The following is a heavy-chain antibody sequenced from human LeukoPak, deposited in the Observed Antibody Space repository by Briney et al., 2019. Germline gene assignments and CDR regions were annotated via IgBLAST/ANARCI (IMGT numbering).Heavy chain of an antibody. J-gene: IGHJ5*02. CDR2: INHSGST. V-gene: IGHV4-34*01. CDR1: GGSFSGYY. Sequence: SETLSLTCAVYGGSFSGYYWTWIRQSPGKGLEWIGEINHSGSTNYNPSLKSRVTISEDTSKNQFSLKLRSVTAADTAVYYCARGPRFGELLWHWFDPWGQGTLVTVSS. D-gene: IGHD3-10*01. CDR3: ARGPRFGELLWHWFDP.